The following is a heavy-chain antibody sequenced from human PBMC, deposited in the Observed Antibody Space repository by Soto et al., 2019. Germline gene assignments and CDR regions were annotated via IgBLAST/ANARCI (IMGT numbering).Heavy chain of an antibody. CDR3: ARDRSNSPEYFDY. Sequence: QVQLQESGPGLVKPSQTLSLTCTVSGGSISSGGYYWTWIRQHPGKGLEWIGYIYHSGSTSYNPSLKSRLTISIDTSKNQFSLTLTPVSAADTAVYYCARDRSNSPEYFDYWGQGTLVTVSS. D-gene: IGHD1-1*01. V-gene: IGHV4-31*03. CDR2: IYHSGST. CDR1: GGSISSGGYY. J-gene: IGHJ4*02.